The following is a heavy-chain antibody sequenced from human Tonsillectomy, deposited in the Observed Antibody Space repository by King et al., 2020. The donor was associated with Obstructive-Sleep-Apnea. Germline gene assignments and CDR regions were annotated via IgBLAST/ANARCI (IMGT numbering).Heavy chain of an antibody. D-gene: IGHD3-10*01. Sequence: QLQESGPGLVKPSETLSLICSVSGGSISISSYSWGWIRQPPGQGLDWIGSIDYSGSTYYNPSLKSRVTISVDTSKNQFSLKLSSVTAADTAVYYCARHEILRFGDARDYWGQGTLVTVSS. CDR1: GGSISISSYS. CDR2: IDYSGST. J-gene: IGHJ4*02. CDR3: ARHEILRFGDARDY. V-gene: IGHV4-39*01.